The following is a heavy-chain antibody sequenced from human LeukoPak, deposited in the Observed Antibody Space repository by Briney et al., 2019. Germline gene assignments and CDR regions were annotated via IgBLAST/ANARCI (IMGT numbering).Heavy chain of an antibody. CDR2: IRSKAYGGTT. Sequence: GGSLRLSCTASGFTFGDYAMSWVRQAPGKGLEWVGFIRSKAYGGTTEYAASVKGRFTISRDDSKSIAYLQMNSLKTEDTAVYYCTTDALVVVPANDAFDIWGQGTMVTVSS. J-gene: IGHJ3*02. CDR1: GFTFGDYA. CDR3: TTDALVVVPANDAFDI. D-gene: IGHD2-2*01. V-gene: IGHV3-49*04.